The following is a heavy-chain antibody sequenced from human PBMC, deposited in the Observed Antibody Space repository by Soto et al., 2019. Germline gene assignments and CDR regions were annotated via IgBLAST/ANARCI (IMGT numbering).Heavy chain of an antibody. J-gene: IGHJ2*01. CDR1: GYTFTSYG. CDR3: ARRCSSTRCLEL. CDR2: ISGYNGNT. Sequence: QVQLVQSGAEVKKPGASVKVSCKASGYTFTSYGICWVRQAPGQGLEWMGWISGYNGNTNYAQNLQGRVTMTTDTSTSTVYMERRSLRSDATAVYYCARRCSSTRCLELWGRGTLVIVSS. D-gene: IGHD2-2*01. V-gene: IGHV1-18*01.